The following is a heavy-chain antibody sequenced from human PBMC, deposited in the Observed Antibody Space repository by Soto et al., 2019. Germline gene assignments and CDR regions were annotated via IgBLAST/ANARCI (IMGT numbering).Heavy chain of an antibody. V-gene: IGHV3-23*01. D-gene: IGHD5-18*01. Sequence: EVQLLESGGGLVQPGGSLRLSCAASGFAFSSYAMSWVRQAPGKGLEWVSAISGSGGNTYYADSVKGRFTISRDNSKNTLYLQMNSRRAEDTAVYYCANRDTSMVTRYYYGMDVWGQGTTVTVSS. CDR2: ISGSGGNT. CDR1: GFAFSSYA. CDR3: ANRDTSMVTRYYYGMDV. J-gene: IGHJ6*02.